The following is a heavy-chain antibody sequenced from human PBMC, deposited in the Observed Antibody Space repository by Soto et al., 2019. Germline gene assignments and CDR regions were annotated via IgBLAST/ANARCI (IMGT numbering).Heavy chain of an antibody. CDR3: ARVGLSVYNYWIDY. J-gene: IGHJ4*02. D-gene: IGHD3-3*01. CDR2: IYPGDSDT. Sequence: PGESLKISCKGSGYRFTRYWIGWVRQTPGKGLEWMGIIYPGDSDTRYSPAFQGQVTISADKSISTAHLQWSGLTASDTAMYYCARVGLSVYNYWIDYWGQGTLVTVSS. CDR1: GYRFTRYW. V-gene: IGHV5-51*01.